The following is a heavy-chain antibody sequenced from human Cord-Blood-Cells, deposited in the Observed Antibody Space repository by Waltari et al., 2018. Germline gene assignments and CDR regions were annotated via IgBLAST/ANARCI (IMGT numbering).Heavy chain of an antibody. Sequence: QVQLVQSGAEVKKPGASVKVSCKASGYTFTSYAMHWVRQAPVQRLEWMGGINAGNGNTKYSQKFQGRVTITRDTSASTAYMELSSLRSEDTAVYYCARVRCGGDCYSGLDAFDIWGQGTMVTVSS. J-gene: IGHJ3*02. V-gene: IGHV1-3*01. D-gene: IGHD2-21*01. CDR2: INAGNGNT. CDR1: GYTFTSYA. CDR3: ARVRCGGDCYSGLDAFDI.